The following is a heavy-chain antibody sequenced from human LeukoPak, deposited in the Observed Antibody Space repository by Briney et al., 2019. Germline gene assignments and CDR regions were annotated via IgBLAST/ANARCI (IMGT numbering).Heavy chain of an antibody. CDR3: AKDREYSGSQIDC. J-gene: IGHJ4*02. CDR1: GFTFSSYA. CDR2: MSRGGGST. V-gene: IGHV3-23*01. Sequence: GGSLRLSCAASGFTFSSYAMNWVRQAPGKGLEWVSSMSRGGGSTYYADSVKGRFTISRDNSKNTLYLQMNGLRAEDTAVYYCAKDREYSGSQIDCWGQGTLVTVSS. D-gene: IGHD1-26*01.